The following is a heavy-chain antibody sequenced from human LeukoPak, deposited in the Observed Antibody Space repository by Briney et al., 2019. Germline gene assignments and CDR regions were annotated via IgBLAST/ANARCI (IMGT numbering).Heavy chain of an antibody. D-gene: IGHD3-10*01. J-gene: IGHJ6*03. V-gene: IGHV4-39*07. CDR2: INHSGST. Sequence: SETPSLTCTVSGGSISSSSYYWGWIRQPPGKGLEWIGEINHSGSTNYNPSLKSRVTISVDTSKNQFSLKMSSVTAADTAVYYCARRVGRWFGERAFYYNYMDVWAKGTTVTISS. CDR3: ARRVGRWFGERAFYYNYMDV. CDR1: GGSISSSSYY.